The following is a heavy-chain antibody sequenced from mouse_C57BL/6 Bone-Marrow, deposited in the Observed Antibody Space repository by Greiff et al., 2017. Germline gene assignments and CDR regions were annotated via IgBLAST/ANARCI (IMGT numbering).Heavy chain of an antibody. J-gene: IGHJ4*01. Sequence: VQLQESGPGLVKPSQSLFLTCSITGFPITSGYYWIWIRQSPGKPLEWMGYITHSGETFYNPSLQSPISITRETSKNQFFLQLNSVTTEDTAMDYCAGDREVTTGDYAMDYWGQGTSVTVSS. CDR1: GFPITSGYY. CDR2: ITHSGET. D-gene: IGHD2-1*01. V-gene: IGHV12-3*01. CDR3: AGDREVTTGDYAMDY.